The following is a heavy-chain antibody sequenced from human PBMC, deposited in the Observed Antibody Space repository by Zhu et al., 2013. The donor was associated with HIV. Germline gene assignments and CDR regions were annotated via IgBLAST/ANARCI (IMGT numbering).Heavy chain of an antibody. CDR1: GGSFSNYA. V-gene: IGHV1-69*09. Sequence: QVQLVQSGAEVKKPGSSVKVSCKASGGSFSNYAIGWIRQAPGQGLEWLGSILPALASTKYGRNFQGRVSFTADTSQNTVYMELTNLKPDDTAVFYCARGGGHVVVAVGTFDVWGQGTSVTVSP. CDR2: ILPALAST. CDR3: ARGGGHVVVAVGTFDV. D-gene: IGHD2-15*01. J-gene: IGHJ3*01.